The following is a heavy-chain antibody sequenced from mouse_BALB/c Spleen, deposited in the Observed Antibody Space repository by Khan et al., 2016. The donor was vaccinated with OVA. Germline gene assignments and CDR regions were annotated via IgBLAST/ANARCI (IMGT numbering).Heavy chain of an antibody. V-gene: IGHV5-9-3*01. Sequence: EVKLVESGGGLVKPGGSLKLSCAASGFSFSRYSMSWVRQTPEKRLEWVATISSGGTFTYYSDRVKGRFTISRDNANNTLFLQMSSLRSEDTAIYDCARHEGYYGDGQGDYWGQGTSVTVSS. D-gene: IGHD2-13*01. CDR2: ISSGGTFT. CDR1: GFSFSRYS. CDR3: ARHEGYYGDGQGDY. J-gene: IGHJ4*01.